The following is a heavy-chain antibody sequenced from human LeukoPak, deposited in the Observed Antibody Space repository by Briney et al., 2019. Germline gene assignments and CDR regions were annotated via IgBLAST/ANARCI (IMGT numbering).Heavy chain of an antibody. CDR2: IYHSGST. D-gene: IGHD3-22*01. J-gene: IGHJ3*02. V-gene: IGHV4-30-2*01. CDR1: GGSISSGGYS. CDR3: ARAFRDDDDSSRPDAFDI. Sequence: PSETLSLTCAVSGGSISSGGYSWSCIRQPPGKGLEWIGYIYHSGSTYYNPSLKSRVTISVDRSKNQFSLKLSSVTAADTAVYYCARAFRDDDDSSRPDAFDIWGQGTMVTVSS.